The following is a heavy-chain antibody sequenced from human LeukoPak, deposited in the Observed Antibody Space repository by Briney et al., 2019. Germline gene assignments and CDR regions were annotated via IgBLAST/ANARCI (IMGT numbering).Heavy chain of an antibody. CDR2: IYYSGST. J-gene: IGHJ4*02. CDR1: GGSISSSSYY. CDR3: ARFPSSIVVVDY. V-gene: IGHV4-39*01. Sequence: SETLSLTCTVSGGSISSSSYYWGWLRQPPGTGLEWIGSIYYSGSTYYNPSLKSRVTISVDTSKNQFSLKLSSVTAADTAVYYCARFPSSIVVVDYWGQGTLVTVSS. D-gene: IGHD2-15*01.